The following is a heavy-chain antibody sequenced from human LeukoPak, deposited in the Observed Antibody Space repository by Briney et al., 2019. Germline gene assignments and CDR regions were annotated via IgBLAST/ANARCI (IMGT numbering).Heavy chain of an antibody. V-gene: IGHV3-30*04. D-gene: IGHD1-26*01. Sequence: GGSLRLSCAASGFTFSSYGIHWVRQAPGKGLEWVAVISSDGSNKYYADSVKGRFTISRDNSKNTLYLQMNSLRAEDTAVYYCTTDGVGVEGATYDNWGQGTLVSVSS. CDR3: TTDGVGVEGATYDN. CDR2: ISSDGSNK. CDR1: GFTFSSYG. J-gene: IGHJ4*02.